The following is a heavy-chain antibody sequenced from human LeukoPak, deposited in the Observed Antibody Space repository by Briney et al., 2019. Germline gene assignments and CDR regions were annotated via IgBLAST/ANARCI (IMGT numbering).Heavy chain of an antibody. CDR2: ISYDGSNK. D-gene: IGHD1-26*01. CDR3: ARDSGSLPPYFDH. V-gene: IGHV3-30-3*01. CDR1: GFTFSSYA. J-gene: IGHJ4*02. Sequence: PGRSLRLSCAASGFTFSSYAMNWVRQPPGKGLEWVAVISYDGSNKYYADSVKGRFTISRDNSKNTLYLQMNSLRAEDTAVFYCARDSGSLPPYFDHWGQGTLVTVCS.